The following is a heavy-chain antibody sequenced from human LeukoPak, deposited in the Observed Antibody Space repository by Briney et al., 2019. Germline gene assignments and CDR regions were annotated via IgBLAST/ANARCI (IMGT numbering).Heavy chain of an antibody. J-gene: IGHJ3*02. D-gene: IGHD6-13*01. CDR2: IYSGGST. V-gene: IGHV3-53*04. CDR1: GFTVSSNY. Sequence: GGSPRLSCAASGFTVSSNYMSWVRQAPGKGLEWVSVIYSGGSTYYADSVKGRFTISRHNSKNTLYLQMNSLRAEDTAVYYCARDRASDSSSWLGAFDIWGQGTMVTVSS. CDR3: ARDRASDSSSWLGAFDI.